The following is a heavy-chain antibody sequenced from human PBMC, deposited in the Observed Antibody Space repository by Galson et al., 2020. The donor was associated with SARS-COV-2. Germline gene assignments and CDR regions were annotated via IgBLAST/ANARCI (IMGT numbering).Heavy chain of an antibody. J-gene: IGHJ6*02. D-gene: IGHD3-22*01. CDR1: GFTVSSNY. Sequence: GGSLRLSCAASGFTVSSNYMSWVRQAPGKGLEWVSLIYSGGSTYYADSVKGRFTISRDNSKNTLYLQMNSLRAEDTAVYYCASGIPLNYYDSYYGMDVWGQGTTVTVSS. CDR3: ASGIPLNYYDSYYGMDV. V-gene: IGHV3-53*01. CDR2: IYSGGST.